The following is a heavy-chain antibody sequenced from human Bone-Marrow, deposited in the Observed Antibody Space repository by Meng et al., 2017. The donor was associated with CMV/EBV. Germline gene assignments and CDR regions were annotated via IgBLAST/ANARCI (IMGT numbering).Heavy chain of an antibody. J-gene: IGHJ4*02. Sequence: ASVKVSCKASGYTFTSYYMHWVRQAPGQGLEWMGIINPSGGSTSYAQEFQGRVTMTRDTSTSTVYMELSSLRSEDTAVYYCATRDQWLFHFDYWGQGTLVTVSS. CDR1: GYTFTSYY. D-gene: IGHD3-22*01. CDR2: INPSGGST. V-gene: IGHV1-46*01. CDR3: ATRDQWLFHFDY.